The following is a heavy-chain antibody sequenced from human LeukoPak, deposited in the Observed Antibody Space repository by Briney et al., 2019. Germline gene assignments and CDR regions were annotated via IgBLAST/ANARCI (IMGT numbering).Heavy chain of an antibody. CDR2: IYYSGST. CDR3: AKSTPVEVDY. CDR1: GGSISSSSYY. V-gene: IGHV4-39*01. J-gene: IGHJ4*02. Sequence: KPSGTLSLTCTVSGGSISSSSYYWGWIRQPPGKGLEWIGSIYYSGSTYYNPSLKSRVTISVDTSKNQFSLKLSSVTAADTAVYYCAKSTPVEVDYWGQGALVTVSS.